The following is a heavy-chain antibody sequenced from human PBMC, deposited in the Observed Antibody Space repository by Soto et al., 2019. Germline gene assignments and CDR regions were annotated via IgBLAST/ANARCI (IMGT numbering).Heavy chain of an antibody. J-gene: IGHJ6*03. D-gene: IGHD3-10*01. CDR2: ISSSSSTI. CDR3: ASQPKLTLWFGELLPRGLPYYMDV. V-gene: IGHV3-48*01. Sequence: GGSLRLSCAASGFTFSSYSMNWVRQAPGKGLEWVSYISSSSSTIYYADSVKGRFTISRDNAKNSLYLQMNSLRAEDTAVYYCASQPKLTLWFGELLPRGLPYYMDVWGKGTTVTVSS. CDR1: GFTFSSYS.